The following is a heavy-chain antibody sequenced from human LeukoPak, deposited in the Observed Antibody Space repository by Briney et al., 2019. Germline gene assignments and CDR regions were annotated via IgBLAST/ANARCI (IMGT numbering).Heavy chain of an antibody. Sequence: GGSLRLSCAVSGFTFSSYTMHWVRQAPGKGLEWVSSISSTKTYIYYADSVKGRFTISRDNAKNSLYLQMNSLRAEDTAVYYCARDSHYYDSRGGFDYWGQGTLVTVSS. D-gene: IGHD3-22*01. CDR1: GFTFSSYT. V-gene: IGHV3-21*01. CDR2: ISSTKTYI. J-gene: IGHJ4*02. CDR3: ARDSHYYDSRGGFDY.